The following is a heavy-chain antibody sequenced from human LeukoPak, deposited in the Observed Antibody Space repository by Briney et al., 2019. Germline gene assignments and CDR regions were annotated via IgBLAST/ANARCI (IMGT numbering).Heavy chain of an antibody. D-gene: IGHD3-3*01. Sequence: GESLKISCKGSGYSFTSYWIGWVRQMPGKGLEWMGIIYPGDSDTRYSPSFQGQVTISADKSISTAYLQWSSLKASDTAMYYCARQGPHDFWSGPNKAFDIWGQGTMVTVSS. V-gene: IGHV5-51*01. CDR1: GYSFTSYW. CDR3: ARQGPHDFWSGPNKAFDI. CDR2: IYPGDSDT. J-gene: IGHJ3*02.